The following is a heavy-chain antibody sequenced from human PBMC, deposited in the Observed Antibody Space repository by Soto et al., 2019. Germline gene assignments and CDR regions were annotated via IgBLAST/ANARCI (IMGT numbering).Heavy chain of an antibody. J-gene: IGHJ6*01. D-gene: IGHD3-3*01. Sequence: PSVTLWCTGTLGGGAVSSESHSWRWILQTPEKALESCGHIYYTGITNYNPSLNGRVTMSVDTCRDQVSLRLRSVTRADTAVYYCARDQYDFRSGSYYYAMEVWGQGTKVTVS. V-gene: IGHV4-61*01. CDR2: IYYTGIT. CDR1: GGAVSSESHS. CDR3: ARDQYDFRSGSYYYAMEV.